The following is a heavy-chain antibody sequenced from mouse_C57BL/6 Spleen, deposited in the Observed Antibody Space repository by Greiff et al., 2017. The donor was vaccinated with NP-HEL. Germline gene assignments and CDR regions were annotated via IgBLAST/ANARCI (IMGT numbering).Heavy chain of an antibody. Sequence: VQLQQSGAELVKPGASVKLSCKASGYTFTEYTIHWVKQRPGQGLEWIGWFYPGSGSIKYNEKFKDKATLTADKSSSTADMELSRLTSEDSAVYFYARHEGTSSCWYFDVWGTGTTVTVSS. CDR2: FYPGSGSI. J-gene: IGHJ1*03. V-gene: IGHV1-62-2*01. D-gene: IGHD1-1*01. CDR1: GYTFTEYT. CDR3: ARHEGTSSCWYFDV.